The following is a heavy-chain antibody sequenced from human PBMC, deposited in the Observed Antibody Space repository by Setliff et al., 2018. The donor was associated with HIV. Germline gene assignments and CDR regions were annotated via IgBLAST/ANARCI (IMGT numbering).Heavy chain of an antibody. V-gene: IGHV3-30*02. Sequence: GGSLRLSCAASGFTFSGYGMHWVRQTPDKGLEWVAFIEADGRKTYYADFVKDRFTISRGNSKNTQYLQMSGLRPEDTALYYCVKGRSGYYHWWGQGSLVTVS. CDR3: VKGRSGYYHW. J-gene: IGHJ4*02. CDR1: GFTFSGYG. D-gene: IGHD5-12*01. CDR2: IEADGRKT.